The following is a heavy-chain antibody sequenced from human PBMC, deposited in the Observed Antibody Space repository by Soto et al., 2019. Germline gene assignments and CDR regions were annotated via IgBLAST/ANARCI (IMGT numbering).Heavy chain of an antibody. J-gene: IGHJ6*02. Sequence: GESLKISCKGSGYSFTSYWIGWVRQMPGKGLEWMGIIYPGDSDTRYSPSFQGQVTISADKSIGTAYLQWSSLKASDTAMYYCARHCSSTSCYQGDYYGMDVWGQGTTVTVSS. D-gene: IGHD2-2*01. CDR2: IYPGDSDT. CDR3: ARHCSSTSCYQGDYYGMDV. CDR1: GYSFTSYW. V-gene: IGHV5-51*01.